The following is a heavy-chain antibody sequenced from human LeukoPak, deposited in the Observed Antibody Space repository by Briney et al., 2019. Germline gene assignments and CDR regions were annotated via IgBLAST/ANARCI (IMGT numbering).Heavy chain of an antibody. J-gene: IGHJ5*02. CDR3: ARDYYGSGSYYTHYWFDP. CDR2: IYYSGST. V-gene: IGHV4-59*01. D-gene: IGHD3-10*01. Sequence: SETLPLTCTVSGGSISSYHWSWIRQPPGKGLEWIGYIYYSGSTNYNPSLKSRVTISVDTSKNQFSLKLSSVTAADTAVYYCARDYYGSGSYYTHYWFDPWGQGTLVTVSS. CDR1: GGSISSYH.